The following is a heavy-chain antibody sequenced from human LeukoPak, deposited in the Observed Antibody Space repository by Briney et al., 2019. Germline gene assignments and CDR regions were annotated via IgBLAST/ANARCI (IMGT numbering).Heavy chain of an antibody. CDR3: TTRVGGTPDY. CDR2: ISNRDGSST. Sequence: AGGSLRLSCVGSGFSFSDYVMTWVPQAPGKGLEWVSAISNRDGSSTDYADSVKGRFTISRDNSKNTVYLQMNSVRAEDTAVYYCTTRVGGTPDYWGLGTLVTVSS. CDR1: GFSFSDYV. V-gene: IGHV3-23*01. J-gene: IGHJ4*02. D-gene: IGHD1-26*01.